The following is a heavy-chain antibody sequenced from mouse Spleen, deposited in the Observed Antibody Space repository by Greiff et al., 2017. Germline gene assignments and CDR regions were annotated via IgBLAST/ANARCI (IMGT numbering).Heavy chain of an antibody. D-gene: IGHD4-1*01. Sequence: QVQLKESGAELARPGASVKMSCKASGYTFTSYTMHWVKQRPGQGLEWIGYINPSSGYTKYNQKFKDKATLTADKSSSTAYMQLSSLTSEDSAVYYCARFDWDWYFDVWGAGTTVTVSS. V-gene: IGHV1-4*01. CDR1: GYTFTSYT. J-gene: IGHJ1*01. CDR3: ARFDWDWYFDV. CDR2: INPSSGYT.